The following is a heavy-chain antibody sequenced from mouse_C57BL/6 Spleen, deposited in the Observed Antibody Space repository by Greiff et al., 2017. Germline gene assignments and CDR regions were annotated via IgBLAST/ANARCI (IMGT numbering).Heavy chain of an antibody. J-gene: IGHJ2*01. CDR2: INPNNGGT. Sequence: VQLQQSGPELVKPGASVKIPCKASGYTFTDYNMDWVKQSHGKSLEWIGDINPNNGGTIYNQKFKGKATLTVDKSSSTAYMELRSLTSEDTAVYYCARATGRRKDYYFDYWGQGTTLTVSS. CDR1: GYTFTDYN. D-gene: IGHD4-1*01. V-gene: IGHV1-18*01. CDR3: ARATGRRKDYYFDY.